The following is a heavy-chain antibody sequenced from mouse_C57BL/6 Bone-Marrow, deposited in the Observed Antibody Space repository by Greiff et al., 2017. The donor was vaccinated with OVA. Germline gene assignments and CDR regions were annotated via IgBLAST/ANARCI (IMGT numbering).Heavy chain of an antibody. V-gene: IGHV1-87*01. J-gene: IGHJ3*01. CDR2: GQGLEWIG. CDR3: SKDSAVYYCALTAQATPAGFAY. Sequence: QVQLQQSGPELARPWASVKISCQAFYTFSRRVHFAIRDTNYWMQWVKQRPGQGLEWIGAIYPGNGDTSYNQKFKGKATLTADKSSSTAYMQLSSLTSKDSAVYYCALTAQATPAGFAYWGQGTLVTVSA. D-gene: IGHD3-2*02. CDR1: YTFSRRVH.